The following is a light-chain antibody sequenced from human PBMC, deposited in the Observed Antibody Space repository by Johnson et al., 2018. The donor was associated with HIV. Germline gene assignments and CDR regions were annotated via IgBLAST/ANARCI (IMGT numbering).Light chain of an antibody. CDR3: GTWDSSLSDYV. CDR2: ENN. V-gene: IGLV1-51*02. CDR1: SSNIGYNY. Sequence: QSVLTQPPSMSVAPGQKVTISCSGSSSNIGYNYVSWYQQLPGTAPKLLIYENNKRPSGIPDRFSDSKYGTSATLGITGLQTGDEADYYCGTWDSSLSDYVFGTGTKVTVL. J-gene: IGLJ1*01.